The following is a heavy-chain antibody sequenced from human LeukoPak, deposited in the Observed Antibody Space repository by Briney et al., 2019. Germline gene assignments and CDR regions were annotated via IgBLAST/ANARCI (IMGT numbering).Heavy chain of an antibody. D-gene: IGHD3-22*01. CDR2: IYYSGST. CDR1: GGSISSYY. CDR3: ARDSRVGYYDSSGRLFDY. V-gene: IGHV4-59*12. Sequence: SETLSLTCTVSGGSISSYYWSWIRQPPGKGLEWIGYIYYSGSTNYNPSLKSRVTISVDTSKNQFSLKLSSVTAADTAVYYCARDSRVGYYDSSGRLFDYWGQGTLVTVSS. J-gene: IGHJ4*02.